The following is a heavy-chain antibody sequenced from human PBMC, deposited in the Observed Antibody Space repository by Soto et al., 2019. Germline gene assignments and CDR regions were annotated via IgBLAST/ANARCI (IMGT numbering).Heavy chain of an antibody. J-gene: IGHJ4*02. CDR3: ARAPALMITFGGVIAKPYYFDS. CDR2: INHSGST. CDR1: GGSFGGYY. D-gene: IGHD3-16*02. V-gene: IGHV4-34*01. Sequence: SETLSLTCAVYGGSFGGYYWSWIRQPPGKGLEWIGEINHSGSTNYNPSLKSRVTISVDTSKNQFSLKLSSVTAADTAVYYCARAPALMITFGGVIAKPYYFDSWGQGTLVTVSS.